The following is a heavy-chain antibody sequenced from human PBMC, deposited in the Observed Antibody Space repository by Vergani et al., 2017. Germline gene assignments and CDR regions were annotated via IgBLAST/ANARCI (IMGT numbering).Heavy chain of an antibody. D-gene: IGHD7-27*01. CDR1: GFTFSSYS. V-gene: IGHV3-21*01. Sequence: EVQLVESGGGLVKPGGSLRLSCAASGFTFSSYSMNWVRQAPGKGLEWVSSISSSSSYIYYADSVKGRFTISRDTAKNSLYLQMSSLRAEDTAVYYCARAQGLGPSYYFDYWGQGTLVTVSS. J-gene: IGHJ4*02. CDR2: ISSSSSYI. CDR3: ARAQGLGPSYYFDY.